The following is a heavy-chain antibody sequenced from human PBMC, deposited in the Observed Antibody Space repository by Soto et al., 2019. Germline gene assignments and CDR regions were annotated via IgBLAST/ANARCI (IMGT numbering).Heavy chain of an antibody. J-gene: IGHJ4*02. D-gene: IGHD6-13*01. CDR2: IYHSGST. V-gene: IGHV4-4*02. CDR3: ARYIAASGTYYLDF. Sequence: SETLSLTCTVSGGSISSNNWWSWVRQPPGKGLEWIGEIYHSGSTNYNPSLKGRVIISVDTSKNQFSLRLSSVTAADTAVYYYARYIAASGTYYLDFWGQGTLVTVSS. CDR1: GGSISSNNW.